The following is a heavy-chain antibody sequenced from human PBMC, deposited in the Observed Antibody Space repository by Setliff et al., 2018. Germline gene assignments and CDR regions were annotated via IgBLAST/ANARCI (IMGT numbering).Heavy chain of an antibody. CDR2: INYRGNT. J-gene: IGHJ3*01. Sequence: SETLSLTCTVSGGPISSSNYYWGWIRQPPGKGLEWIGSINYRGNTHDNPSLRSRVTMSVDTSKNLLSLRVNSVTATDTAVYYCARPLEESFGGVRDSDAFDVWGQGTMVTVSS. CDR1: GGPISSSNYY. V-gene: IGHV4-39*01. D-gene: IGHD3-16*01. CDR3: ARPLEESFGGVRDSDAFDV.